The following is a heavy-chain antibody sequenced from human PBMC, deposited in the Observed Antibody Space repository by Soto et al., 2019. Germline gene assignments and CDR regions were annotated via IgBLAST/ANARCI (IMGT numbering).Heavy chain of an antibody. D-gene: IGHD3-10*01. CDR1: GXTFGSYW. CDR2: IKMDASEK. Sequence: EVQXVESGGGLVQPGGSLRLSCAASGXTFGSYWMSWVRQXPXXXLEWLATIKMDASEKKYVDSVKGRFTMSRDNAKNSLYLXMDSLRAXDXAXXXCAXXXXXGSXASVXHYLDYWGHGTLVTVSS. J-gene: IGHJ4*01. V-gene: IGHV3-7*01. CDR3: AXXXXXGSXASVXHYLDY.